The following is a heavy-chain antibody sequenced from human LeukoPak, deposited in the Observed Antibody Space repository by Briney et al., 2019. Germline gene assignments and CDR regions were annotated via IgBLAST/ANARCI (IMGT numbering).Heavy chain of an antibody. V-gene: IGHV4-30-4*01. Sequence: SETLSLTCTVSGGSISSGDYYWSWIRQPPGKGLEWIGYIYYSGSTYYNPSLKSRVTISVDTSKNQFSLKLSSVTAADTAVYYCARAEHYDYVWGSYCKFNYFDYWGQGTLVTVSS. J-gene: IGHJ4*02. CDR3: ARAEHYDYVWGSYCKFNYFDY. D-gene: IGHD3-16*01. CDR2: IYYSGST. CDR1: GGSISSGDYY.